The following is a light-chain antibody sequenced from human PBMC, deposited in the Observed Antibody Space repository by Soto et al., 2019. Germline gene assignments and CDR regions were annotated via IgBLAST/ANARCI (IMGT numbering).Light chain of an antibody. J-gene: IGKJ2*01. Sequence: DIVMTQSPDSLAVSLGERATINCKSSQSVFYISDNKNYLAWYQQKPGQPPKLLIYWASTRKSGVPDRFSGSGSGTDFPLTISSLQAEDVAVYYCHQYYNSPYTFGQGTKVEIK. CDR3: HQYYNSPYT. CDR2: WAS. CDR1: QSVFYISDNKNY. V-gene: IGKV4-1*01.